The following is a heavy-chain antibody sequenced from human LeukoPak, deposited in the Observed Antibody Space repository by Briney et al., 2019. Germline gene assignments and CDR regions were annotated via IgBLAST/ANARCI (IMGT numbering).Heavy chain of an antibody. V-gene: IGHV1-18*01. D-gene: IGHD6-13*01. CDR2: ISAYNGNT. CDR1: GYTFTSYG. CDR3: ARGPPLYSSSWYRFDY. Sequence: ASVKVSCKASGYTFTSYGISWVRQAPGQGLEWMGWISAYNGNTNYAQKLQGRVTMTTDTSTSTAYMELRSLRSDDTAVYYCARGPPLYSSSWYRFDYWGQGTLVTVSS. J-gene: IGHJ4*02.